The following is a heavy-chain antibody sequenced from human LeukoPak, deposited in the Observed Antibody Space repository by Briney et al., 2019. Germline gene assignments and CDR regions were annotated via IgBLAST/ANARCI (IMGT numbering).Heavy chain of an antibody. J-gene: IGHJ4*02. V-gene: IGHV1-8*01. CDR3: ARVNCDYYDSSGYTDY. Sequence: ASVKVSCKASGYTFTSYDINWVRQATGQGLEWMGWINPNSGNTGYAQKFQGRVTMTRNTSISTAYMELSSLRSEDTAVYYCARVNCDYYDSSGYTDYWGQGTLVTVSS. D-gene: IGHD3-22*01. CDR1: GYTFTSYD. CDR2: INPNSGNT.